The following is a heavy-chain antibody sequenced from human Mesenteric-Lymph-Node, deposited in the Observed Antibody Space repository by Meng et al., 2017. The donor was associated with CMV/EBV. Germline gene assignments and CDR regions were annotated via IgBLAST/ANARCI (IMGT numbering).Heavy chain of an antibody. CDR2: IYHSGST. V-gene: IGHV4-38-2*02. J-gene: IGHJ6*02. Sequence: SETLSLTCTVSGYSISSGYYWGWIRQPPGKGLEWIGSIYHSGSTYYNPSLNSRVTISLDPYRSEFSLKLNSVTAADTAVYYCARVDTYGYNYYYAMDVWGQGTTVTVSS. CDR1: GYSISSGYY. CDR3: ARVDTYGYNYYYAMDV. D-gene: IGHD5-18*01.